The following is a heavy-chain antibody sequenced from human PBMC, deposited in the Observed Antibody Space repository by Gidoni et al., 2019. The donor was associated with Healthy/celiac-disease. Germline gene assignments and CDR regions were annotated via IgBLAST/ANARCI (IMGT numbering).Heavy chain of an antibody. CDR1: GFTFDDYA. J-gene: IGHJ6*02. CDR3: AKAPPYDSSGYYPYGMDV. Sequence: EVQLVESGGGVVQPGGSLRLSCAASGFTFDDYAMHWVRQAPGKGLEWVSLISGDGGSTYYADSVKGRFTISRDNSKNSLYLQMNSLRTEDTALYYCAKAPPYDSSGYYPYGMDVWGQGTTVTVSS. CDR2: ISGDGGST. D-gene: IGHD3-22*01. V-gene: IGHV3-43*02.